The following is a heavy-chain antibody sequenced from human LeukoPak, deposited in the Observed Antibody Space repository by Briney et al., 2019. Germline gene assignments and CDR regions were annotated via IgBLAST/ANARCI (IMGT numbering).Heavy chain of an antibody. V-gene: IGHV1-69*13. CDR1: GGTFSSYA. Sequence: ASVKVSCKASGGTFSSYAISWVRQAPGRGLEWVGGIIPIFGTANYAQKFQGRVTITADESTSTAYMELSSLRSEDTAVYYCARRTSGSDYWGQGTLVTVSS. D-gene: IGHD3-10*01. J-gene: IGHJ4*02. CDR3: ARRTSGSDY. CDR2: IIPIFGTA.